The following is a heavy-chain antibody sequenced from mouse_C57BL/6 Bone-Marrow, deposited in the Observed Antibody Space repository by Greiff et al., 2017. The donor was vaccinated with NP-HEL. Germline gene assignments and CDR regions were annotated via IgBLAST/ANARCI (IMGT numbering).Heavy chain of an antibody. CDR2: IDPETGGT. Sequence: VKLMESGAELVRPGASVTLSCKASGYTFTDYEMHWVKQTPVHGLEWIGAIDPETGGTAYNQKFKGKAILTADKSSSTAYMELRSLTSEDSAVYYCTRKGFATGDYWGQGTTLTVSS. J-gene: IGHJ2*01. CDR1: GYTFTDYE. V-gene: IGHV1-15*01. D-gene: IGHD1-1*01. CDR3: TRKGFATGDY.